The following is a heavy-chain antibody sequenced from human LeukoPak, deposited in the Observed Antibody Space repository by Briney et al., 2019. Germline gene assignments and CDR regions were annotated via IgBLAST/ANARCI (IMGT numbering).Heavy chain of an antibody. D-gene: IGHD6-19*01. V-gene: IGHV1-69*05. CDR1: GGTFSSYA. Sequence: SVKVSCKASGGTFSSYAISWVRQAPGQGLEWMGGIIPIFGTANYAQNFQGRVTNTTDESTSTAYMELSSLRSEDTAVYYCARGYPHRSGWYFIDYWGQGTLVTVSS. CDR2: IIPIFGTA. J-gene: IGHJ4*02. CDR3: ARGYPHRSGWYFIDY.